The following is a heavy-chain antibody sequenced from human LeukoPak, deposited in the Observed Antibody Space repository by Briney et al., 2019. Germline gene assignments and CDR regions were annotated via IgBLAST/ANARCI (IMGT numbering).Heavy chain of an antibody. CDR1: GFTFSGYW. Sequence: GGSLRLSCAASGFTFSGYWMHWVRQAPGKGLVWVPRINTDGSSTTYADSVKGRFTISRDNAKNTLYLQMNSLRVEDTAVYYCARGRITSSWYYFDYWGQGALVTVSS. CDR3: ARGRITSSWYYFDY. CDR2: INTDGSST. D-gene: IGHD6-13*01. V-gene: IGHV3-74*01. J-gene: IGHJ4*02.